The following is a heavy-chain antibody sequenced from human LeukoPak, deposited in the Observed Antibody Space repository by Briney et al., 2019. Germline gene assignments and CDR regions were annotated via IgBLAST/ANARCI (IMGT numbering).Heavy chain of an antibody. D-gene: IGHD3-22*01. CDR2: LKPNTGRT. CDR1: GYTFSGYY. V-gene: IGHV1-2*02. J-gene: IGHJ4*02. Sequence: ALVKLSRKASGYTFSGYYVHCVRQAAGQGLEGWGWLKPNTGRTNDAQNFQGRVSMTSATYISTAYMELNSLRSDDTDVYYCARGTYYDTSGYSGVRLFDYWGQGTLLTVS. CDR3: ARGTYYDTSGYSGVRLFDY.